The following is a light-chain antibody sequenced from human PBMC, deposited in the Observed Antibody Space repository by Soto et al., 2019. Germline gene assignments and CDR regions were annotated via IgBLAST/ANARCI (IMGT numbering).Light chain of an antibody. V-gene: IGLV1-40*01. J-gene: IGLJ3*02. Sequence: QSVLTQPPSVSGAPGQRVTISCTGSSSNIGAGYDVHWYRQVPGTAPKLLIFGNTNRPSGVPDRFSGSKSGSSASLAITGLQAEDEADYYCSSYAERNSVLFGGGTKLTVL. CDR1: SSNIGAGYD. CDR2: GNT. CDR3: SSYAERNSVL.